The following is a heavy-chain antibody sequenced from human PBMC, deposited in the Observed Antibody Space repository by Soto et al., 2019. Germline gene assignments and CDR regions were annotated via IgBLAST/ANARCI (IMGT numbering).Heavy chain of an antibody. Sequence: PSETLSFTCTVSGGSISSGDFFWHWIRQHPGKGLEWLGYIYYSGNTYYNPSLKGRVSMSVDTAENQFSLKLSSVAAADTAVYYCARGVSGVAGWFDPWGQGTVVTVPQ. J-gene: IGHJ5*02. V-gene: IGHV4-31*03. CDR1: GGSISSGDFF. CDR2: IYYSGNT. CDR3: ARGVSGVAGWFDP. D-gene: IGHD2-8*01.